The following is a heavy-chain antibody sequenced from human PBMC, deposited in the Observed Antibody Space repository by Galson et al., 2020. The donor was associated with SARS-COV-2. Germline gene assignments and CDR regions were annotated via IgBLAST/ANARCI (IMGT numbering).Heavy chain of an antibody. J-gene: IGHJ5*02. V-gene: IGHV1-24*01. CDR1: GYTLTELS. CDR3: ATAPYDYGDYWFDP. CDR2: SDPEDGET. D-gene: IGHD4-17*01. Sequence: ASVKVSCTVSGYTLTELSMHWVRQAPGKGLEWMGGSDPEDGETIYAQKFQGRVTMTEDTSTDTAYMELSSLRSEDTAVYYCATAPYDYGDYWFDPWGQGTLVTVSS.